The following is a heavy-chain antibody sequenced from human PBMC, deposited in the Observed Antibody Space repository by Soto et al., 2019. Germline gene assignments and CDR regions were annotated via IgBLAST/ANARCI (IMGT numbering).Heavy chain of an antibody. J-gene: IGHJ4*02. D-gene: IGHD3-22*01. V-gene: IGHV1-46*01. CDR2: INPSGGST. CDR1: GYTFTSYY. CDR3: ARGLIYDSSGYYFDY. Sequence: ASVKVSCKAFGYTFTSYYMHWFGQAPGQGLEWMGIINPSGGSTRYAQKFQGRVTMTRDTSTSTVYMELSSLRSEDTAVYYCARGLIYDSSGYYFDYWGQGTLVTVSS.